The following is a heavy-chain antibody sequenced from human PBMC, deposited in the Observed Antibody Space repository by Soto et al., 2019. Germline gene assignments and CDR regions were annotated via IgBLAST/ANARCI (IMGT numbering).Heavy chain of an antibody. CDR2: IYYSETT. D-gene: IGHD6-19*01. CDR3: ACPIGSGKFDP. V-gene: IGHV4-59*08. Sequence: PSETLSLTCTVSGGSISNYYWSWIRQPPGKGLEWIASIYYSETTNYNPSLKSRVTISLDTSKNQFSLKLNSVAAADTAVYYCACPIGSGKFDPWGQGTLVTVSS. J-gene: IGHJ5*02. CDR1: GGSISNYY.